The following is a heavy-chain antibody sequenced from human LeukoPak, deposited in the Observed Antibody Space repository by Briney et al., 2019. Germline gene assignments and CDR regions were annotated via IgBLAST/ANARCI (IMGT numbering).Heavy chain of an antibody. D-gene: IGHD2-15*01. CDR2: ISGSGGST. J-gene: IGHJ4*02. V-gene: IGHV3-23*01. CDR3: AKERGRVVVAATDFDY. Sequence: GGSLRLSCAAAGFTFSNHWMNWVRQAPGKGLEWVSAISGSGGSTYYADSVKGRFTISRDNSKNTLYLQMNSLRAEDTAVYYCAKERGRVVVAATDFDYWGQGTLVTVSS. CDR1: GFTFSNHW.